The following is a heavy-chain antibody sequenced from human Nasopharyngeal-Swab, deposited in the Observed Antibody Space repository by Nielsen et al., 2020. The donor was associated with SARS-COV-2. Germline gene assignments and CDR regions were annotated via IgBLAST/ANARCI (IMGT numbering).Heavy chain of an antibody. CDR2: VSHSGSI. V-gene: IGHV4-4*02. CDR3: ARGDLVVVPSPILGLGPFFYYFYLDV. J-gene: IGHJ6*03. Sequence: SETLSLTCAASGSSVSSNDWWTWVRQSPGKGLEWIGEVSHSGSINYNPSLKSRVTLSMDKSKRQFSLRLTSVSAADTAVYFCARGDLVVVPSPILGLGPFFYYFYLDVWGKGTTVIVSS. D-gene: IGHD2-2*01. CDR1: GSSVSSNDW.